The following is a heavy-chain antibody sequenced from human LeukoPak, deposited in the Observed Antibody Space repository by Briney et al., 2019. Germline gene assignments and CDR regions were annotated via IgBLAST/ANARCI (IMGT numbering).Heavy chain of an antibody. Sequence: PGGSLRLSCLASGFTVSTSYMSWVRQAPGRGLEWVSVIYSGGNTYYADSVKGRFIISRDNSKNTLFLQMEALRGEDTAVYYCASGLEHLQHWFYWGQGTRVSAYS. J-gene: IGHJ4*02. CDR2: IYSGGNT. V-gene: IGHV3-66*01. CDR3: ASGLEHLQHWFY. D-gene: IGHD1/OR15-1a*01. CDR1: GFTVSTSY.